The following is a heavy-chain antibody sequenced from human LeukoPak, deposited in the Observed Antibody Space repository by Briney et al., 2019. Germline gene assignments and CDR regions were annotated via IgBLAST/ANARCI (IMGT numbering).Heavy chain of an antibody. CDR1: GFTFSSYA. CDR2: ISAGGGST. Sequence: GSLRLSCAASGFTFSSYAMSWVRQAPGKGLEWVSAISAGGGSTSYADSVKGRFTISRDKSKNTLYLQMNSLRAEDTAVYYCAKVLVDTAMPQFDYWGQGTLVTVSS. V-gene: IGHV3-23*01. J-gene: IGHJ4*02. D-gene: IGHD5-18*01. CDR3: AKVLVDTAMPQFDY.